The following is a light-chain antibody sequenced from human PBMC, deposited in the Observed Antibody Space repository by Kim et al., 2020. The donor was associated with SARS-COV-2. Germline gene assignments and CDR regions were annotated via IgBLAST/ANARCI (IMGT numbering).Light chain of an antibody. V-gene: IGLV2-18*02. J-gene: IGLJ1*01. CDR2: EVS. CDR3: SSYTSSNTYV. CDR1: SSDVGS. Sequence: QSALTQPPSVSGSTGQSVTISCTGTSSDVGSVSWYQQPPGTAPKLMIYEVSNRPSGVPDRFSGSKSGNTASLTISGLQAEDEADYYCSSYTSSNTYVFGTGTKVTVL.